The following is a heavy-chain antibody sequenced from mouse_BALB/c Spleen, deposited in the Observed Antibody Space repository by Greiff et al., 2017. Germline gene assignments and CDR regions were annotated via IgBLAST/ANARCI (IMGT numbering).Heavy chain of an antibody. CDR2: ISYSGST. CDR3: ARGGNYDWYFDV. V-gene: IGHV3-8*02. D-gene: IGHD2-1*01. J-gene: IGHJ1*01. CDR1: GDSITSGY. Sequence: EVKLVESGPSLVKPSQTLSLTCSVTGDSITSGYWNWIRKFPGNKLEYMGYISYSGSTYYNPSLKSRISITRDTSKNQYYLQLNSVTTEDTATYYCARGGNYDWYFDVWGAGTTVTVSS.